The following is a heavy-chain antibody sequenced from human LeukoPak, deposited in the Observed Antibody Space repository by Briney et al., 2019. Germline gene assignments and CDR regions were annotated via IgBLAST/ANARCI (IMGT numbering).Heavy chain of an antibody. V-gene: IGHV4-59*08. CDR3: ARLPFFAGGPDY. CDR2: IYYSGST. CDR1: GGPISSYY. Sequence: SETLSLTCTVSGGPISSYYWSWIRQPPGKGLEWIGYIYYSGSTNYNPSLKSRVTISVDTSKNQFSLKLSSVTAADTAVYYCARLPFFAGGPDYWGQGTLVTVSS. D-gene: IGHD3-10*01. J-gene: IGHJ4*02.